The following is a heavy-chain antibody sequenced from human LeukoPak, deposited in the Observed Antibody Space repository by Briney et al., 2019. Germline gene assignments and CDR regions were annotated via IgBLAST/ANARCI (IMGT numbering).Heavy chain of an antibody. J-gene: IGHJ4*02. D-gene: IGHD3-10*01. CDR3: ARARRGSGSYSDY. CDR1: GGTFSSYT. CDR2: IIPILGIA. V-gene: IGHV1-69*02. Sequence: SVKVSCKASGGTFSSYTISWVRQAPGQGLEWMGRIIPILGIANYAQKFQGRVTITADKSTSTAYMELSSLRSEDTAEYYCARARRGSGSYSDYWGQGTLVTVSS.